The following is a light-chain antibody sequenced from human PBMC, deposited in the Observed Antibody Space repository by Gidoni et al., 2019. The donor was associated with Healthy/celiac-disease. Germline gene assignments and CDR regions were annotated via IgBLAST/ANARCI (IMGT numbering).Light chain of an antibody. CDR1: SSNTGAGYD. Sequence: QSVLTQPPSVSGAPGKRVTISCTGSSSNTGAGYDVHRYQQLPGTAPKLLLYGNSNRPSGVPDRFSGSKSGTSASLAITGLQAEDEADYYCQSYDSSLSGSVFGGGTKLTVL. V-gene: IGLV1-40*01. CDR2: GNS. CDR3: QSYDSSLSGSV. J-gene: IGLJ2*01.